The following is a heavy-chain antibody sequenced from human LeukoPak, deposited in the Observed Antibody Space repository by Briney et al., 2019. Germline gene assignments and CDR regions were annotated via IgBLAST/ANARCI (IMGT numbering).Heavy chain of an antibody. CDR1: GGSINSYY. CDR3: ARGGKATVVTM. J-gene: IGHJ4*02. Sequence: SETLSLTCSVSGGSINSYYGSWIRQPAGKGLEWVGRIYSSGSTNYNPSLKSRVSISVDKSKNQFSQKQNSVTSADTAVYYCARGGKATVVTMWGQGSLVTVSS. D-gene: IGHD4-23*01. CDR2: IYSSGST. V-gene: IGHV4-4*07.